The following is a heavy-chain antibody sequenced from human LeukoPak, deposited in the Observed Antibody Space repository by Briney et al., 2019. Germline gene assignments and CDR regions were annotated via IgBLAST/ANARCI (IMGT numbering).Heavy chain of an antibody. CDR3: ARGDYGVDH. CDR2: IYYSGST. J-gene: IGHJ4*02. V-gene: IGHV4-59*11. Sequence: SETLSLTCTVSDGSIGSHYWSWIRQPPGKGLEWIGYIYYSGSTNYNPSLKSRVTISLDTSKNQFSLRLSSVTAADTAVYYCARGDYGVDHWGQGTLVTVSS. D-gene: IGHD4-17*01. CDR1: DGSIGSHY.